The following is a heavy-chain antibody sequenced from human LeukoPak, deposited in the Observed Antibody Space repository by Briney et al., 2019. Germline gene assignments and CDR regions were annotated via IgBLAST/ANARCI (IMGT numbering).Heavy chain of an antibody. Sequence: GGPLRLSCAASGFTFSNYVMGWVRQAPGKGLQWVSGISGSGGSTYYADSVKGRFTISRDNSKNALYLQMNSLRAEDTAVYYCAKVYSRWYFDYWGQGTLVTVSS. CDR1: GFTFSNYV. V-gene: IGHV3-23*01. D-gene: IGHD2-15*01. CDR3: AKVYSRWYFDY. CDR2: ISGSGGST. J-gene: IGHJ4*02.